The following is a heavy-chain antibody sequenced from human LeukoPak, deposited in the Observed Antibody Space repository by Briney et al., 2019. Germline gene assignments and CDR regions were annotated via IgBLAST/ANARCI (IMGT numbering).Heavy chain of an antibody. CDR2: IYYSGST. D-gene: IGHD6-13*01. V-gene: IGHV4-31*03. CDR1: GGSISSGGYY. J-gene: IGHJ4*02. CDR3: AREVIASSWTFDY. Sequence: PSETLSLTCTVSGGSISSGGYYWSWIRQHPGKGLEWIGYIYYSGSTYYNPSLKSRVTISVDTSKNQFSLKLNSVTAADTAVYYCAREVIASSWTFDYWGQGTLVTVSS.